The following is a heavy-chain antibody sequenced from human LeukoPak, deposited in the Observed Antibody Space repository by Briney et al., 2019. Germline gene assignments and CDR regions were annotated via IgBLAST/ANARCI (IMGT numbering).Heavy chain of an antibody. Sequence: SETLSLTCTVSGGSISSYYWCWIRQPPGKGLEWIGYIYYSGSTNYNPSLKSRVTISVDTSKNQFSLKLSSVTAADTAVYYCARGYSAAGRFNYWGQGTLVTVSS. CDR3: ARGYSAAGRFNY. D-gene: IGHD6-13*01. J-gene: IGHJ4*02. CDR2: IYYSGST. V-gene: IGHV4-59*01. CDR1: GGSISSYY.